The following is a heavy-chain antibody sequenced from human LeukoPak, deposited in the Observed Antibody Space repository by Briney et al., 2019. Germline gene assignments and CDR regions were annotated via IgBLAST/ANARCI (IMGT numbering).Heavy chain of an antibody. CDR2: IYYSGST. J-gene: IGHJ4*02. Sequence: PSETLSLTCTVSGGSISSSSYYWGWIRQPPGKGLEWIGSIYYSGSTYYNPSLKSRVTISVDTSKNQFSLKLSSVTAADTAVYYCARDLKEDGDYLPDSDYWGQGTLVTVSS. CDR3: ARDLKEDGDYLPDSDY. CDR1: GGSISSSSYY. D-gene: IGHD4-17*01. V-gene: IGHV4-39*07.